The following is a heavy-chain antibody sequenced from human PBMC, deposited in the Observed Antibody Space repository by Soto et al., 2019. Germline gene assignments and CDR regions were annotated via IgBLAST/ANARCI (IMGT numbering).Heavy chain of an antibody. CDR2: ISWNSGSI. CDR3: AKDAITMVRGVISYYGMDD. V-gene: IGHV3-9*01. J-gene: IGHJ6*02. D-gene: IGHD3-10*01. CDR1: GFTFDDYA. Sequence: EVQLVESGGGLVQPGRSLRLSCAASGFTFDDYAMHWVRQAPGKGLEWVSGISWNSGSIGYADSVKGRFTISRDNAKNSLYLQMNSLRAEDTALYYRAKDAITMVRGVISYYGMDDWGHGTKVTVSS.